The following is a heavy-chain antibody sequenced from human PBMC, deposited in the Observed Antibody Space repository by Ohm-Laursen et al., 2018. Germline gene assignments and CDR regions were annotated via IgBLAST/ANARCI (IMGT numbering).Heavy chain of an antibody. D-gene: IGHD3-10*01. CDR2: TWYDGSSK. CDR3: AKSFPMVRGVCDY. CDR1: GFTFSTYS. J-gene: IGHJ4*02. Sequence: SLRLSCTASGFTFSTYSMTWVRQAPGKGLEWLAVTWYDGSSKYYADSVKGRFTTSRDNSKNTLYLQMNNLRVEDTAVYYCAKSFPMVRGVCDYWGQGTLVTVSS. V-gene: IGHV3-33*06.